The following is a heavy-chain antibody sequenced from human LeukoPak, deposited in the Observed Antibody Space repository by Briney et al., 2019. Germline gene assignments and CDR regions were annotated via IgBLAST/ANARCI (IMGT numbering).Heavy chain of an antibody. CDR3: ARVGDPYYYDSSGYGGDYFDY. V-gene: IGHV1-46*01. J-gene: IGHJ4*02. CDR2: INPSGGST. CDR1: GYTFTSYY. Sequence: ASVKVSCKASGYTFTSYYMHWVRQAPGQGLESMGIINPSGGSTSYAQKFQGRVTMTRDTSTSTVYMELSSLRSEDTAVYYCARVGDPYYYDSSGYGGDYFDYWGQGTLVTVSS. D-gene: IGHD3-22*01.